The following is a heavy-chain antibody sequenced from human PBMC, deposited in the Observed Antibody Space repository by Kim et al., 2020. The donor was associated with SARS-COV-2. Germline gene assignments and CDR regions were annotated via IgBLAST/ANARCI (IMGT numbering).Heavy chain of an antibody. J-gene: IGHJ5*02. D-gene: IGHD2-15*01. Sequence: ASVKVSCKASGYSFSRYAIHWMRQAPGQRLEWMGWIDAGAGNTKYSQRFQGRVTITRDTSASTVYMEMSSLTSKDTAIYYCARGWSATGIDPWGQGTLVTVSS. CDR2: IDAGAGNT. CDR3: ARGWSATGIDP. V-gene: IGHV1-3*01. CDR1: GYSFSRYA.